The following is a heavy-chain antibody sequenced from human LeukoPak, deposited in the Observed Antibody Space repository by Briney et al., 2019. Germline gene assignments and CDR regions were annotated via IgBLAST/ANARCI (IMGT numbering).Heavy chain of an antibody. Sequence: GGSLRLSCAASGFTFSGYAMSWVRQAPGKGLEWVSAISGSGGSTYYADSVKGRFTTSRDNSRNTLYLQMNSLRAEDTAVYYCAKSPEQWLGPLDYWGQGTLVTVSS. V-gene: IGHV3-23*01. J-gene: IGHJ4*02. CDR3: AKSPEQWLGPLDY. CDR2: ISGSGGST. D-gene: IGHD6-19*01. CDR1: GFTFSGYA.